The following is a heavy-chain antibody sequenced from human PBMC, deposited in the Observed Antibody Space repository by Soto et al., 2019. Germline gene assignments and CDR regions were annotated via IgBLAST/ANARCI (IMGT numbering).Heavy chain of an antibody. CDR1: GGSISSSSYY. J-gene: IGHJ4*02. CDR3: AGHDETDYGDYVSYFDY. D-gene: IGHD4-17*01. CDR2: IYYSGST. V-gene: IGHV4-39*01. Sequence: SETLSLTCTVSGGSISSSSYYWGWIRQPPGKGLEWIGSIYYSGSTYYNPSLKSRVTISVDTSKNQFSLKLSSVTAADTAVYYCAGHDETDYGDYVSYFDYWGQGTLVTVSS.